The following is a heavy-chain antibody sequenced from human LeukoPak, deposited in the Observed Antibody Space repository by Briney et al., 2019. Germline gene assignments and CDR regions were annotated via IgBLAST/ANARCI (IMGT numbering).Heavy chain of an antibody. CDR1: GFTFSSYA. CDR2: ISSNGGST. D-gene: IGHD1-26*01. J-gene: IGHJ4*02. V-gene: IGHV3-64*01. CDR3: ARVVRGSYGILDY. Sequence: GGSLRLSCAASGFTFSSYAMHWVRQAPGKGLEYVSAISSNGGSTYYANSVKGKFTISRDNSRNTLYLQMSSLRAEDMAVYYCARVVRGSYGILDYWGQGTLVTVSS.